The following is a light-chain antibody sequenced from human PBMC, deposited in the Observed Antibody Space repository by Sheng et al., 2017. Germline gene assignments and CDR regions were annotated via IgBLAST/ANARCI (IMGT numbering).Light chain of an antibody. CDR2: DAS. CDR3: QQVNSYPVT. CDR1: QSISNW. V-gene: IGKV1-5*01. Sequence: DIQMTQSPSTLSAYVGDRVSITCRASQSISNWLAWYQQKPGKAPKLLMYDASVLEIGVSSKFIGSGSGTDFTLSISSLQPEDFATYYCQQVNSYPVTFGGGTKVEIK. J-gene: IGKJ4*01.